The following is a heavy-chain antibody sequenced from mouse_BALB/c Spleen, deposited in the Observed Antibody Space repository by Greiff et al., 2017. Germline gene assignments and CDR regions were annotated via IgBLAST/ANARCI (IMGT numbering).Heavy chain of an antibody. D-gene: IGHD2-2*01. J-gene: IGHJ4*01. CDR2: IYPGNSDT. CDR3: TRLRGGYNYYAMDY. CDR1: GYTFTSYW. Sequence: EVQLQKSGTVLARPGASVKMSCKASGYTFTSYWMHWVKQRPGQGLEWIGAIYPGNSDTSYNQKFKGKAKLTAVTSTSTAYMELSSLTNEDSAVYYCTRLRGGYNYYAMDYWGQGTSVTVSS. V-gene: IGHV1-5*01.